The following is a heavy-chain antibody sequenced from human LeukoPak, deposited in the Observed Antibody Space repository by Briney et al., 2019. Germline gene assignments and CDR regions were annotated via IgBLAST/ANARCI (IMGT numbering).Heavy chain of an antibody. J-gene: IGHJ3*02. CDR2: IYSGGST. CDR1: GFTVSSNY. V-gene: IGHV3-53*01. Sequence: GGSLRLTCAASGFTVSSNYTSWVRQAPGKGLEWVSVIYSGGSTYYADSVKGRFTISRDNSKNTLYLQMNSLRAEDTAVYYCARDLDHNAFDIWGQGTMVTVSS. CDR3: ARDLDHNAFDI. D-gene: IGHD1-14*01.